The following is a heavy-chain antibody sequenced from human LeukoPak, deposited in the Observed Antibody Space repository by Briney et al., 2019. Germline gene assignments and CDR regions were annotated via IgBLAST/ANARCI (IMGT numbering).Heavy chain of an antibody. Sequence: ASVKVSCKASGYTFTSYGLSWVRQAPGQGLEWMGWISAYNGNTNCAQKFQGRVTMTTDTSTSTAYMELRSLRSDDTAVYYCARAGYSYGYEPFDYWGQGTLVTVSS. CDR3: ARAGYSYGYEPFDY. V-gene: IGHV1-18*01. J-gene: IGHJ4*02. D-gene: IGHD5-18*01. CDR2: ISAYNGNT. CDR1: GYTFTSYG.